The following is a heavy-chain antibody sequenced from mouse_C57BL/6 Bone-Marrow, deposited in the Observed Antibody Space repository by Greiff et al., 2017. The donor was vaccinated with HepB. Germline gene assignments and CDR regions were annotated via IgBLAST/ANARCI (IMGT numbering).Heavy chain of an antibody. CDR1: GFNIKDYY. V-gene: IGHV14-1*01. CDR2: IDPEDGDT. Sequence: EVKLMESGAELVRPGASVKLSCTASGFNIKDYYMHWVKQRPEQGLEWIGRIDPEDGDTEYAPKFQGKATMTADTSSNTAYLQLSSLTSEDTAVYYCTPSPLSYGSSLRDFDVWGTGTTVTVSS. D-gene: IGHD1-1*01. CDR3: TPSPLSYGSSLRDFDV. J-gene: IGHJ1*03.